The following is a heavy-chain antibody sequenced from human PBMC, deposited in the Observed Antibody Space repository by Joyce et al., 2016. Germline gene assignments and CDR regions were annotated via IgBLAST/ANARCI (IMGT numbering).Heavy chain of an antibody. D-gene: IGHD1-26*01. CDR2: IYYSGST. CDR1: GGSIITSTYY. V-gene: IGHV4-39*07. CDR3: ATWRGSFPFFDY. J-gene: IGHJ4*02. Sequence: QLQLQESGPGLVKPSETLSLTCTVSGGSIITSTYYWGWIRQPPGKGLGCIGSIYYSGSTYYNPSLNSRVTISVDTSKNQFSLKLTSLTAADTAVFYCATWRGSFPFFDYWGQGTLVTVSS.